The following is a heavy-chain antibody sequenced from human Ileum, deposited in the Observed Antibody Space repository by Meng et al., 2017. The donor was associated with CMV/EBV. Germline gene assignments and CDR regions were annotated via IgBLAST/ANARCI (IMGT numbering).Heavy chain of an antibody. CDR1: GASISSSDYY. Sequence: LQASRPGLVKPSHTLSLTCPVSGASISSSDYYWSWIRQPPGKGLEWIGYIHYSGSTYYNPSLKSRVTISEDTSKNQFSLKLNSVTAADTAVYYCARASYYDSSYFDNWGQGTLVTVSS. J-gene: IGHJ4*02. D-gene: IGHD3-22*01. V-gene: IGHV4-30-4*08. CDR2: IHYSGST. CDR3: ARASYYDSSYFDN.